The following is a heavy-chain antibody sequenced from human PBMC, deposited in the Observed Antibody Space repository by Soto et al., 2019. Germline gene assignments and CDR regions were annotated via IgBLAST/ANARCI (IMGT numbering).Heavy chain of an antibody. CDR2: ISGGGGST. J-gene: IGHJ6*02. D-gene: IGHD1-1*01. V-gene: IGHV3-23*01. CDR1: GFTFRSYA. CDR3: AKGSGLEPNYYGMDV. Sequence: GGSLRLSCAASGFTFRSYAMSWVRQAPGKGLEWVSGISGGGGSTYYADSVKGRFAISRDNSKNTLYLQMNSLRVEDTAVYYCAKGSGLEPNYYGMDVWGQGTTVTVSS.